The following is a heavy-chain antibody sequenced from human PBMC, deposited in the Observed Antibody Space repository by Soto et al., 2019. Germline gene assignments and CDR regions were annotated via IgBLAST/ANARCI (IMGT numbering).Heavy chain of an antibody. J-gene: IGHJ4*02. D-gene: IGHD2-21*02. V-gene: IGHV4-38-2*01. CDR1: GYSISSGFY. CDR3: ARGTYCGGDCYSYFDY. CDR2: VYHSGST. Sequence: PSETLSLTCGVSGYSISSGFYWGWIRQAPGKGLEWIGNVYHSGSTYYNPYNPSLKSRVTISVDTSKNQFSLKLSSVTAADTAVYYCARGTYCGGDCYSYFDYWGQGTLVTVS.